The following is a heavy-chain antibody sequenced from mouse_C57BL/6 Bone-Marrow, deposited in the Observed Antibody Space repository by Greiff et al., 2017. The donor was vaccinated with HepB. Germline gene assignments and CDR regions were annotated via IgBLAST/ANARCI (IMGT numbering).Heavy chain of an antibody. D-gene: IGHD4-1*01. CDR2: INPSTGGT. V-gene: IGHV1-42*01. J-gene: IGHJ3*01. Sequence: VQLKQSGPELVKPGASVKISCKASGYSFTGYYMNWVKQSPEKSLEWIGEINPSTGGTTYNQKFKAKATLTVDKSSSTAYMQLKSLTSEDSAVYYCARGTGRFAYWGQGTLVTVSA. CDR3: ARGTGRFAY. CDR1: GYSFTGYY.